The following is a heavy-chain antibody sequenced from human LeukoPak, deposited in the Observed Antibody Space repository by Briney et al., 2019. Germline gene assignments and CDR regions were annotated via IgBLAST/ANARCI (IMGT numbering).Heavy chain of an antibody. CDR3: ARHYDSSGYFVY. D-gene: IGHD3-22*01. Sequence: SETLSLTCAVYGGSFSGYYWSWIRQPPGKGLEWIGEINHSENTNYNPSLKTRVTISIDTSKNHFSLKLSSVPAADTGVYYCARHYDSSGYFVYWGQGTLVTVSS. V-gene: IGHV4-34*01. J-gene: IGHJ4*02. CDR1: GGSFSGYY. CDR2: INHSENT.